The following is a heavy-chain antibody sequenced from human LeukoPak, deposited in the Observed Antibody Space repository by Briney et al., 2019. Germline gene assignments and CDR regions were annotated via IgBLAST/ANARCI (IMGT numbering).Heavy chain of an antibody. CDR1: GFIFTSYW. CDR3: ARIYLKLASAS. Sequence: GGSLRLSCAASGFIFTSYWMSWVRQAPGKGLEWVANIKQDGSEEYYVDSVKGRFTISRDNAKSSVHLEMNRLRAEDTAVYYCARIYLKLASASWGQGTLVTVSS. CDR2: IKQDGSEE. D-gene: IGHD1-1*01. V-gene: IGHV3-7*01. J-gene: IGHJ5*02.